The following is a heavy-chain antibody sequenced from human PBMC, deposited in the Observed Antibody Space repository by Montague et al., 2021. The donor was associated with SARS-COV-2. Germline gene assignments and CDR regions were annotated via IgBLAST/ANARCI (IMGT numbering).Heavy chain of an antibody. CDR2: ISYSGST. CDR3: ASVQGYCNYMRCYPYFDR. V-gene: IGHV4-59*01. Sequence: SETLSLTCSVSGGSITSFHWCWILRPPGKGLVWMGYISYSGSTAYSHSPVSRVTILVDTSKNQISLLLSSVTAADTAVYYCASVQGYCNYMRCYPYFDRWGLGALVTVSS. J-gene: IGHJ5*02. D-gene: IGHD2-15*01. CDR1: GGSITSFH.